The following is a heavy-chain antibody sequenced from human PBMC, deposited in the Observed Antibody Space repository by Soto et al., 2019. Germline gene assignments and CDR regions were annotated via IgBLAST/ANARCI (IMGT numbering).Heavy chain of an antibody. J-gene: IGHJ4*02. D-gene: IGHD3-10*01. CDR2: ISYDTTIK. Sequence: PGGSLRLSCAASVFNFNYYGMEWVRQAPGKGLEWVAMISYDTTIKTYADSVKGRFTISRDNAKNTLYLQMNSLRVEDTAMYYCAKDINYYGSGSFDNWGQGTPVTVSS. CDR1: VFNFNYYG. V-gene: IGHV3-30*18. CDR3: AKDINYYGSGSFDN.